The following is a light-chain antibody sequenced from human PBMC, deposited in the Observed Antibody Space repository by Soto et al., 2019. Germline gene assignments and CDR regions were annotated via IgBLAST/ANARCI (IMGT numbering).Light chain of an antibody. Sequence: DIVMTQSPLSLPVTPGEPASISCRSSQSLLHSNGYNYLDWYLQKPGQSPQLLIYLGSNRASGVPYRFSGSGSGTDFTLKISRVEAEHVGVYYCMQALQTPMYTFGQGTKLAIK. V-gene: IGKV2-28*01. CDR1: QSLLHSNGYNY. CDR2: LGS. CDR3: MQALQTPMYT. J-gene: IGKJ2*01.